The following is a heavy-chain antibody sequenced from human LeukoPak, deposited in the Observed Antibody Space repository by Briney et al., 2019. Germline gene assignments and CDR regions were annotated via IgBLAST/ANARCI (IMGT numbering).Heavy chain of an antibody. V-gene: IGHV3-33*01. CDR1: GFTFSSYD. Sequence: GRSLRLSCAASGFTFSSYDMHWVRQAPGKGLEWVAVIWYDGSNKYYADSVKGRFTISRDNSKNTLYLQMNSLRAEDTAVYYCARDGRSGGSDYFDYWGQGTLVTVSS. CDR2: IWYDGSNK. J-gene: IGHJ4*02. CDR3: ARDGRSGGSDYFDY. D-gene: IGHD2-15*01.